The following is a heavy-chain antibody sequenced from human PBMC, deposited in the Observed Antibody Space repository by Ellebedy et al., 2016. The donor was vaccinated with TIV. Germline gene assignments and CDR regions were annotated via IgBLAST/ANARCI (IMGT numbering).Heavy chain of an antibody. CDR1: GFTFTTVW. V-gene: IGHV3-7*04. D-gene: IGHD1-1*01. CDR3: TRENWYIDY. J-gene: IGHJ4*02. CDR2: IKQDGSEM. Sequence: GASLKISCAASGFTFTTVWMSLVRQAPGKGLEWGANIKQDGSEMFYVDSVKGRFTISRDNAKNSLYLQMNSLRAEDTAVYYCTRENWYIDYWGQGTLVTVSS.